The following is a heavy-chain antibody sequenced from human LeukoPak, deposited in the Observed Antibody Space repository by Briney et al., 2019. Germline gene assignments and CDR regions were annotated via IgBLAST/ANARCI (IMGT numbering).Heavy chain of an antibody. Sequence: SGPTLVKPTQTLTLTCTFSGFSLSTSGVGVGWIRQPPGKALEWLALIYWNDDKRYSPSLKSRLTITKDTSKNQVVLTMTNMDPVDTATYYCAHSATGDYAHVVTNYYYYYGMDVWGQGTTVTVSS. CDR1: GFSLSTSGVG. V-gene: IGHV2-5*01. CDR2: IYWNDDK. J-gene: IGHJ6*02. CDR3: AHSATGDYAHVVTNYYYYYGMDV. D-gene: IGHD4-17*01.